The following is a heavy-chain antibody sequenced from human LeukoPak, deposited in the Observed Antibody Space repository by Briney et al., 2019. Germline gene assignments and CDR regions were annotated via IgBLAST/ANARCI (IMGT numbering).Heavy chain of an antibody. V-gene: IGHV4-39*01. CDR1: GDSISSSSYY. J-gene: IGHJ4*02. D-gene: IGHD6-6*01. Sequence: SETLSLTCTVSGDSISSSSYYWGWIRQPPGKGLEWIGRIYYSGSTYYSPSLKSRVTISVDTSKNQFSLKLSSVTAADTAVYYCARIGIAARPDYWGQGTLVTVSS. CDR3: ARIGIAARPDY. CDR2: IYYSGST.